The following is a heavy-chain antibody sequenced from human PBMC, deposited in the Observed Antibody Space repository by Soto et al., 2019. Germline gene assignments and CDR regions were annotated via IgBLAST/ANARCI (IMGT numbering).Heavy chain of an antibody. J-gene: IGHJ4*02. CDR2: IYWDDDK. CDR1: GFSLTTSGVG. V-gene: IGHV2-5*02. Sequence: QITLNESGPTVVRPTETLTLTCRFSGFSLTTSGVGVGWIRQSPGKAPEWLALIYWDDDKRYSASLKSRLTITNDTSKTAVVLTVSDLDPTDTATYYCAHRVLRTVSGLVTTTAIYFDSWGQGTPVAVSS. D-gene: IGHD3-3*01. CDR3: AHRVLRTVSGLVTTTAIYFDS.